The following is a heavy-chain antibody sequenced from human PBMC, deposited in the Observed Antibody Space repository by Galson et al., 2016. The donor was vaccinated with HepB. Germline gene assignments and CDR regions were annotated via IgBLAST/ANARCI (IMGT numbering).Heavy chain of an antibody. D-gene: IGHD2-15*01. CDR1: GYTFTSRG. J-gene: IGHJ4*02. V-gene: IGHV1-18*01. Sequence: SVKVSCKASGYTFTSRGIRRVRQAPGQGLEWMGWISAYDGHTNYGQKLQDRLTMTTDTSTSTAYMELRSLRSDDTAVYYCARDQAPLPGDYWGQGTLVTVSS. CDR3: ARDQAPLPGDY. CDR2: ISAYDGHT.